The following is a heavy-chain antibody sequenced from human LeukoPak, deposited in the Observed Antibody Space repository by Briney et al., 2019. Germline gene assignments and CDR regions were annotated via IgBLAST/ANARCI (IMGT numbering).Heavy chain of an antibody. V-gene: IGHV3-43*02. CDR1: GFTFDDYA. Sequence: GGSLRLSCAASGFTFDDYAMHWVRQPPGKGLGWVSLIRGAGGSTYYADSVKVRFTISRDNIKNSLYLYLDSLRTEDTALYYCAKAEYGGNYKPFDFWGQGTLVTVSS. J-gene: IGHJ4*02. CDR2: IRGAGGST. CDR3: AKAEYGGNYKPFDF. D-gene: IGHD4-23*01.